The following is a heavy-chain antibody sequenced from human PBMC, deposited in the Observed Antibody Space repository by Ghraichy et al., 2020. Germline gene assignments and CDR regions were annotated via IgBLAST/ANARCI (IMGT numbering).Heavy chain of an antibody. J-gene: IGHJ2*01. D-gene: IGHD4-17*01. CDR1: GFTFSGFA. Sequence: GGSLRLSCAASGFTFSGFAMSWVRQAPGKGLEWVSVISGGGTKKFYADALQGRVTTSRDNSKNTLDLQMNSLRAEDTAVYYCAKARVTRYGDHVSGDFDLWGRGTLVTVSS. CDR2: ISGGGTKK. CDR3: AKARVTRYGDHVSGDFDL. V-gene: IGHV3-23*01.